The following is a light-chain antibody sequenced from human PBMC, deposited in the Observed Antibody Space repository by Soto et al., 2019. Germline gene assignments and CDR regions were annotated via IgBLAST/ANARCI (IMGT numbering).Light chain of an antibody. Sequence: IVLTQSPGTLSLTQGERATLSCRASQSISSLLAWYRQKPGQAPRLLIYGASSRATGIPDRFSGSGSGTDFTLTICILEPEDFAVYFCQQYGSSPTTFGHGTMVDIK. CDR3: QQYGSSPTT. CDR2: GAS. CDR1: QSISSL. J-gene: IGKJ1*01. V-gene: IGKV3-20*01.